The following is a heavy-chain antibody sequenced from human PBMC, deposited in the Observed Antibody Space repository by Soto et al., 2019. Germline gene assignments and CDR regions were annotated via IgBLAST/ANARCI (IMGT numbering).Heavy chain of an antibody. CDR2: IYPGDSDT. CDR1: GYSFTSYW. Sequence: PGESLKISCKGSGYSFTSYWIGWVRQMPGKGLEWMGIIYPGDSDTRYSPSFQGQVTISADKSISTAYLQWSSLKASDTAMYYCYYCETGAEYDHDYYYGMDVWGQGTTVTVS. D-gene: IGHD3-22*01. V-gene: IGHV5-51*01. CDR3: YYCETGAEYDHDYYYGMDV. J-gene: IGHJ6*02.